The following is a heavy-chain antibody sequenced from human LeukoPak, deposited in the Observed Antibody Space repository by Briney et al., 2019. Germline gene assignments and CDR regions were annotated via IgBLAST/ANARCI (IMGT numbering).Heavy chain of an antibody. CDR1: GGSISSYF. CDR3: ARGSREMATISDY. Sequence: SETLSLTCSVSGGSISSYFWNWIRQPAGKGPEWVGRMYTSGSTNYNPSLKSRVTMSVDTSKNQFSLRLSSMTAADTAVYYCARGSREMATISDYWGQGTLVTVSS. D-gene: IGHD5-24*01. J-gene: IGHJ4*02. V-gene: IGHV4-4*07. CDR2: MYTSGST.